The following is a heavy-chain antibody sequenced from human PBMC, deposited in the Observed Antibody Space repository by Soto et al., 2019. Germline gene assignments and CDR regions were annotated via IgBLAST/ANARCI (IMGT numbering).Heavy chain of an antibody. J-gene: IGHJ6*02. CDR2: IIPILGIA. D-gene: IGHD6-13*01. CDR1: GGTFSSYT. CDR3: GGGGGGAAAGKLGGYYYYGMDV. Sequence: SVKVSCKASGGTFSSYTISWVRQAPGQGLEWMGRIIPILGIANYAQKFQGRVTITADSSTSTAYMELRRLGCGDTAVYYWGGGGGGAAAGKLGGYYYYGMDVWG. V-gene: IGHV1-69*02.